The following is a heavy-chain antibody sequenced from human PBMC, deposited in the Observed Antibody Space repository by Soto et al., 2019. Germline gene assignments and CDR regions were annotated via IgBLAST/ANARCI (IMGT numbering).Heavy chain of an antibody. Sequence: EAQLVESGGDLVQPGGSLRLSCAASGFTLNRDWTSWVRQAPGKGLEWVASITDDGTGKFYVDSVKGRFTISRDDAKNSLYLQMISRRAEDTAVYYCAGISRGHWGHGTLVTVSS. CDR3: AGISRGH. J-gene: IGHJ4*01. V-gene: IGHV3-7*01. CDR1: GFTLNRDW. CDR2: ITDDGTGK. D-gene: IGHD2-15*01.